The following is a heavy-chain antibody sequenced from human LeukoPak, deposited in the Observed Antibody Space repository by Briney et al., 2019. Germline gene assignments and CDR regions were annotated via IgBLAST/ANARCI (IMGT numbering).Heavy chain of an antibody. CDR3: ASGPDYGDYSNDY. CDR2: ISSSSSYI. Sequence: GGSLRLPCAASGFTFSSYSMNWVRQAPGKGLEWVSPISSSSSYIYYADSVKGRFTISRDNAKNSLYLQMNSLRAEDTAVYYCASGPDYGDYSNDYWGQGTLVTVSS. J-gene: IGHJ4*02. CDR1: GFTFSSYS. V-gene: IGHV3-21*01. D-gene: IGHD4-17*01.